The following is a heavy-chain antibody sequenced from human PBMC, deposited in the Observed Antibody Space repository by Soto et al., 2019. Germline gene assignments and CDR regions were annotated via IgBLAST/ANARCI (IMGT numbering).Heavy chain of an antibody. Sequence: PSETLSLTCAVHGGSFSGYYWSWMRQPPGKGLEWIGEINHNGITNYNPSLSRVAISVDTSKNQFSLEMTSVTAADTAVYYCASRYYYGSGSYYSPFDYWGQGTLVTVSS. CDR3: ASRYYYGSGSYYSPFDY. V-gene: IGHV4-34*01. CDR1: GGSFSGYY. J-gene: IGHJ4*02. D-gene: IGHD3-10*01. CDR2: INHNGIT.